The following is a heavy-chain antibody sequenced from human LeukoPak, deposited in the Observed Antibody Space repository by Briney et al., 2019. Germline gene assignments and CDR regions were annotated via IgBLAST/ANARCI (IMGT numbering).Heavy chain of an antibody. Sequence: SVKVSCKASGYTFTSYGISWVRQAPGQGLEWMGWISAYNGNTNYAQKLQGRVTMTTDTSTSTAYMELRSLRSDDTAVYYCATVYCSGGSCYENWFDPWGQGTLVTVSS. CDR3: ATVYCSGGSCYENWFDP. CDR1: GYTFTSYG. CDR2: ISAYNGNT. J-gene: IGHJ5*02. V-gene: IGHV1-18*01. D-gene: IGHD2-15*01.